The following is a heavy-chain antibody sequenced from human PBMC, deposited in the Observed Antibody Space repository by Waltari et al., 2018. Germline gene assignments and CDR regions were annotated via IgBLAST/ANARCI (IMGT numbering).Heavy chain of an antibody. CDR1: GYTFTSYY. J-gene: IGHJ5*02. Sequence: QVQLVQSGAEVKKPGASVKVSCKASGYTFTSYYMHWVRQAPGPGLEWMGIINPSGGSTSYAQKFQGRVTMTRDTSTSTVYMELSSLRSEDTAVYYCARDSGSAPWGKRAYNWFDPWGQGTLVTVSS. CDR2: INPSGGST. CDR3: ARDSGSAPWGKRAYNWFDP. D-gene: IGHD3-16*01. V-gene: IGHV1-46*01.